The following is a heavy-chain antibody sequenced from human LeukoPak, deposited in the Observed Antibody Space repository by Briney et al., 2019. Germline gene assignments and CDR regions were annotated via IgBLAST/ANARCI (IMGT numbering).Heavy chain of an antibody. Sequence: PGGSPRLSCAASGFTFNSYGMHWVRQAPGKGLEWVALIWYDGGNKYYADSVKGRFTISRDNSQNTLYLQMNSLRAEDTAVYYCARVNTNYYVPVNYGMDVWGQGTTVTVSS. J-gene: IGHJ6*02. CDR3: ARVNTNYYVPVNYGMDV. D-gene: IGHD3-16*01. V-gene: IGHV3-33*01. CDR1: GFTFNSYG. CDR2: IWYDGGNK.